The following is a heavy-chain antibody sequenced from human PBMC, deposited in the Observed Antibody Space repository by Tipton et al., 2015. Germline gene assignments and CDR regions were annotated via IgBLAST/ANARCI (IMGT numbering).Heavy chain of an antibody. CDR2: IYYSGRT. CDR1: GGSISSNKYY. CDR3: ASPSLPHDRGDYYFQS. Sequence: LRLSCTVSGGSISSNKYYWGWIRQPPGKGLEWIGSIYYSGRTYYNPSLKSRATISVDTSKNQFSLKVSSVTAADTSVYYCASPSLPHDRGDYYFQSWGQGSLVTVSS. J-gene: IGHJ4*02. V-gene: IGHV4-39*01. D-gene: IGHD2-21*02.